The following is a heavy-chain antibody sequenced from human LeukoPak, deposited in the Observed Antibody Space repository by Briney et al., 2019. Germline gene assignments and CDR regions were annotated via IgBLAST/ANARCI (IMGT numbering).Heavy chain of an antibody. CDR3: AKHTIFGVVTELDY. CDR1: GFTFSSYA. D-gene: IGHD3-3*01. V-gene: IGHV3-23*01. Sequence: GGSLRLSCAASGFTFSSYAMSWVRQAPGKGLEWVSAISGSGGSTYYADSVKGQFTISRGNSKNTLYLQMNSLRAEDTAVYYCAKHTIFGVVTELDYWGQGTLVTVSS. J-gene: IGHJ4*02. CDR2: ISGSGGST.